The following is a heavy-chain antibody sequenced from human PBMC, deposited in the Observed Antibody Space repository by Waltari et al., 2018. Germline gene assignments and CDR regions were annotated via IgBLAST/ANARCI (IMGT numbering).Heavy chain of an antibody. CDR2: IYTSGST. Sequence: QVQLQESGPGLVKPSETLSLTCTVSGGSISSYSWSWIRQPAGKGLEWIGRIYTSGSTNYNPSLKSRVTMSVDTSKNQFSLKLSSVTAADTAVYYCARARGGYCSGGSCYSLYYYYMDVWGKGTTVTVSS. D-gene: IGHD2-15*01. V-gene: IGHV4-4*07. CDR3: ARARGGYCSGGSCYSLYYYYMDV. J-gene: IGHJ6*03. CDR1: GGSISSYS.